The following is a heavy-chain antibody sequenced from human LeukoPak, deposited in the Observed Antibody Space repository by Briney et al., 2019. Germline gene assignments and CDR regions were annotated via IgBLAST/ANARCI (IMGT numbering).Heavy chain of an antibody. Sequence: PGGSLRLSCAASGFTFSSYWMHWVRQAPGKGLVWVLRICSDGSSTCYADSVKGRFTIFRDTTKNTLYLQRNSMGAEATAVYYCARALPPSVNTPWKWGQGTQVTVSS. V-gene: IGHV3-74*01. J-gene: IGHJ4*02. CDR2: ICSDGSST. CDR3: ARALPPSVNTPWK. CDR1: GFTFSSYW. D-gene: IGHD1-1*01.